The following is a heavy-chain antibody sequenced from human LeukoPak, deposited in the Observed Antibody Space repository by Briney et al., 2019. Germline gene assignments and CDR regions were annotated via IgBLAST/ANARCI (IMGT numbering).Heavy chain of an antibody. Sequence: GESLKISCKGSGYSFTSYWIGWVRQMPGKGLEWMGIISFGDPDTRYSPSFQGQVTISADKSISTAYLQWNSLKASDTAMYYCARLGGSGSYYIGNAFDIWGQGTMVTVSS. J-gene: IGHJ3*02. CDR2: ISFGDPDT. V-gene: IGHV5-51*01. CDR1: GYSFTSYW. CDR3: ARLGGSGSYYIGNAFDI. D-gene: IGHD3-10*01.